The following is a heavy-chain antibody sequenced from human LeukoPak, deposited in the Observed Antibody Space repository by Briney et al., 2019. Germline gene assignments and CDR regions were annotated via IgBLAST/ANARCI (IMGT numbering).Heavy chain of an antibody. D-gene: IGHD6-13*01. J-gene: IGHJ6*02. CDR2: MNPNSANT. Sequence: ASVTVSCKASGYTFTSYDINWVRQATGQGLEWMGWMNPNSANTGYAQKFQGRVTMTRNTSISTAYMELSSLRSEDTAVYYCARLASSSWPLYYYYGMDVWGQGTTVTVSS. CDR1: GYTFTSYD. CDR3: ARLASSSWPLYYYYGMDV. V-gene: IGHV1-8*01.